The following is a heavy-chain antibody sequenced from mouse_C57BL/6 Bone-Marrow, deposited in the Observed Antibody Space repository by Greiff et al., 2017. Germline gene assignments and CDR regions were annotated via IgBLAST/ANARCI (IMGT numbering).Heavy chain of an antibody. CDR3: VRQDGYYIYYAMDY. CDR2: IRSKSNNYAT. CDR1: GFSFNTYA. D-gene: IGHD2-3*01. J-gene: IGHJ4*01. V-gene: IGHV10-1*01. Sequence: EVKLVESGGGLVQPKGSLKLSCAASGFSFNTYAMNWVRQAPGKGLEWVARIRSKSNNYATYYADSVKDRFTISRDDSESMLYLQMNNLKTEDTAMYYCVRQDGYYIYYAMDYWGQGTSVTVSS.